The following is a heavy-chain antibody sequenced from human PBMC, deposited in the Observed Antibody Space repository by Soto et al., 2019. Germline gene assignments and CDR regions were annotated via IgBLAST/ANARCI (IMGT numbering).Heavy chain of an antibody. D-gene: IGHD6-19*01. V-gene: IGHV4-59*01. CDR2: GYYTGST. J-gene: IGHJ4*02. Sequence: SETLSLTCSVSGGSISGSYWSWIRQSPGKGLEWLGYGYYTGSTNYSPSLRSRVSISVDTSKNEFSLRLSSVTAADTAVYFCARSVAVPGAHIDYWGQGTQVTVSS. CDR1: GGSISGSY. CDR3: ARSVAVPGAHIDY.